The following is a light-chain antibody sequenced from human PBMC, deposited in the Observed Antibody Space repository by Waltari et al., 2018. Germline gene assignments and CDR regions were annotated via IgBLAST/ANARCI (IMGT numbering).Light chain of an antibody. CDR2: KDD. Sequence: QSILTQPPSESGTPGQTVTISCSGDYSSLGKNPASWFQQVPGTAPKVLIYKDDRRPSGVPDRFSASKSGTSASLAISGLRSDDEADYYCAAWDDTVKSVLFGGGTKLTVL. CDR1: YSSLGKNP. V-gene: IGLV1-47*01. CDR3: AAWDDTVKSVL. J-gene: IGLJ2*01.